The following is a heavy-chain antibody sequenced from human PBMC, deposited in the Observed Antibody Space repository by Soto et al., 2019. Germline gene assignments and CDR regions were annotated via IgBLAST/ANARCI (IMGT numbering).Heavy chain of an antibody. V-gene: IGHV1-3*01. J-gene: IGHJ4*02. CDR3: ARTGYASGNYYNPFDY. D-gene: IGHD3-10*01. Sequence: ASVKVSCKASGYIFSNYALHWVRQAPGQRLEWMGWIDADNGNTKYSQNFQGRVAITRDTSASTAYMELSSLTSDDTVVYYCARTGYASGNYYNPFDYWGQGTLVTVSS. CDR2: IDADNGNT. CDR1: GYIFSNYA.